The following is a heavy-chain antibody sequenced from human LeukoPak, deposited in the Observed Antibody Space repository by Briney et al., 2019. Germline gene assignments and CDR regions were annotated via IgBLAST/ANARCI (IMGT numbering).Heavy chain of an antibody. J-gene: IGHJ3*02. Sequence: ASVKVSCKASGYTFTGYFIHWVRQAPGQGLEWMGWINPNTGGTNYAQNFQGRVTMTRDTSISTAYMELSRLRSDDTAVYYCARDFDYSSHPHIWGQGTKVSVSS. CDR3: ARDFDYSSHPHI. D-gene: IGHD6-13*01. V-gene: IGHV1-2*02. CDR1: GYTFTGYF. CDR2: INPNTGGT.